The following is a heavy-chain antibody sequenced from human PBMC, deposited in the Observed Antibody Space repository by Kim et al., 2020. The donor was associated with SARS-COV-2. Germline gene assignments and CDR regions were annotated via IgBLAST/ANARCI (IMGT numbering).Heavy chain of an antibody. CDR1: GFTFDDYS. CDR3: SRGVGDDGDRLFYY. J-gene: IGHJ4*02. Sequence: GGSLRLSCAASGFTFDDYSMSWVRQAPGKGLEWVSDISWNSSSTGDAAAVECRFIICSDNNKYSLHLHINRLIAEEAAYYYSSRGVGDDGDRLFYYWGQG. V-gene: IGHV3-20*04. CDR2: ISWNSSST. D-gene: IGHD4-17*01.